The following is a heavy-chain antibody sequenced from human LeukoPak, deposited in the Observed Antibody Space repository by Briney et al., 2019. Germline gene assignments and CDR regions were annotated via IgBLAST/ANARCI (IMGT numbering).Heavy chain of an antibody. Sequence: GGSLRLSCAASGFTFSSYSMNWVRQAPGKGLEWVSSISSSSSYIYYADSVKGRFTISRDNAKNSLYLQMNSLRAEDTAVYYCARDSSCSSTSCYDYWGQGTLVTVSS. CDR3: ARDSSCSSTSCYDY. V-gene: IGHV3-21*01. D-gene: IGHD2-2*01. CDR1: GFTFSSYS. J-gene: IGHJ4*02. CDR2: ISSSSSYI.